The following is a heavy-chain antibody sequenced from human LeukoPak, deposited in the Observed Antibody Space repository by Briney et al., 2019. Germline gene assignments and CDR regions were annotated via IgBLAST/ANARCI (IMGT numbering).Heavy chain of an antibody. J-gene: IGHJ4*02. D-gene: IGHD6-19*01. CDR2: IYYSGNT. CDR1: GGSISSSSYY. CDR3: ARLLTVAGLYFDY. Sequence: SETLSLTCTVSGGSISSSSYYWGWIRQPPGKGLEWIGSIYYSGNTYYNPSLKSRVTISVDTSKSQFSLKLSSVTAADTAVYYCARLLTVAGLYFDYWGQGTLVTVSS. V-gene: IGHV4-39*01.